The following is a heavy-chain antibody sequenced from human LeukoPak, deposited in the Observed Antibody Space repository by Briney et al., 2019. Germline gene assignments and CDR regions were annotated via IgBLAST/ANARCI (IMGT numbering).Heavy chain of an antibody. J-gene: IGHJ5*02. Sequence: GGSLRLSCAASGFTLSDYYMSWIRQAPGKGLEWVSYTSDTGNTKYYADSVKGRFTISRDNTKSSPSLQMNSLTAEDTAFYYCARGGSNGYNWFDPWGQGTLVTVSS. CDR2: TSDTGNTK. D-gene: IGHD3-22*01. CDR1: GFTLSDYY. CDR3: ARGGSNGYNWFDP. V-gene: IGHV3-11*01.